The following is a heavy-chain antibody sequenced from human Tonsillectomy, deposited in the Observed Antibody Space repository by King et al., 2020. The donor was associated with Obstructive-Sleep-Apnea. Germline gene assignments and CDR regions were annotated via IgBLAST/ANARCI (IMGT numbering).Heavy chain of an antibody. CDR3: ARNGFYSIEN. J-gene: IGHJ4*02. CDR2: MYHSGST. V-gene: IGHV4-4*02. CDR1: GASFTRTYW. Sequence: VQLQESGPGLVEPSGTLSLTCNVSGASFTRTYWWSWVRQAPGKGREWIGEMYHSGSTNYNPSLKRRVTILVDKSKNQFSLKLTSVTGADAAVYFCARNGFYSIENWGQGTLVTVSS. D-gene: IGHD4-11*01.